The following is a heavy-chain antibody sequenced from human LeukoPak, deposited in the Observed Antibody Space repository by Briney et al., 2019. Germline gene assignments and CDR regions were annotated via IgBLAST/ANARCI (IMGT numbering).Heavy chain of an antibody. CDR1: GGSISSYY. CDR3: ARDSRYDSGWFDDGMDV. D-gene: IGHD6-13*01. Sequence: SETLSLTCTVSGGSISSYYWSWIRQPPGKGLEWIGYIYTSGSTNYNPSLKSRVTISVDTSKNQFSLKLSSVTAADTAVYYCARDSRYDSGWFDDGMDVWAPGTTVTVSS. CDR2: IYTSGST. J-gene: IGHJ6*02. V-gene: IGHV4-4*09.